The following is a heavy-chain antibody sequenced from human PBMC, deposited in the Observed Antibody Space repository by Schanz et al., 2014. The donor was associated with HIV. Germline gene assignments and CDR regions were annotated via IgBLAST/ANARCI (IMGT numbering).Heavy chain of an antibody. J-gene: IGHJ6*02. CDR3: ANSGYCTSGVCYTRGYDTDV. Sequence: QVQLVESGGGVVQPGRSLRLSCAASGFTFSSYGMHWVRQAPGKGLEWVALISDDGSKKYYIDSVKGRFTISRDNSKNTLYLQMNSLRAEDTAVYYCANSGYCTSGVCYTRGYDTDVWGQGTTVTVSS. D-gene: IGHD2-8*01. CDR1: GFTFSSYG. CDR2: ISDDGSKK. V-gene: IGHV3-30*18.